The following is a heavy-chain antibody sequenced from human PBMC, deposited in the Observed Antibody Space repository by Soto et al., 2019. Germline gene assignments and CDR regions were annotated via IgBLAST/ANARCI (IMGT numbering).Heavy chain of an antibody. CDR3: ARGHYDSSGDTFDY. V-gene: IGHV3-33*01. Sequence: PGGSLRLSCAASGFTFSSYGMHWVRQAPGKGLEWVAIIWYDGSDKYYADSVKGRFTISRDNSKNTLYLRMNSLRVEDTAVYYCARGHYDSSGDTFDYWGQGTLVTVSS. CDR2: IWYDGSDK. J-gene: IGHJ4*02. CDR1: GFTFSSYG. D-gene: IGHD3-22*01.